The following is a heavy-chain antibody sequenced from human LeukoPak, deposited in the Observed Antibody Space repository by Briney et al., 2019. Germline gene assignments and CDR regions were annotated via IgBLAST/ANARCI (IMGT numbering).Heavy chain of an antibody. V-gene: IGHV1-46*01. CDR3: ARSAEYTIAAAGTPGRY. CDR2: INPSGGST. Sequence: ASVKVSCKASGYTFTSYYMHWVRQAPGQGLGWMGIINPSGGSTSYAQKFQGRVTMTRDMSTSTVYMELSSLRSEDTAVYYCARSAEYTIAAAGTPGRYWGQGTLVTVSS. D-gene: IGHD6-13*01. CDR1: GYTFTSYY. J-gene: IGHJ4*02.